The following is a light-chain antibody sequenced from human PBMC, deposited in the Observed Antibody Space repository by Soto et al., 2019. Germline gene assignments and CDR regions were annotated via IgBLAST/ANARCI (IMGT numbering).Light chain of an antibody. Sequence: QSALTQPASVFGSPGQSITISCTGTSSDVGRYNLVSWYQQYPGKAPKLMIYEGSKRPSGVSNRFSGSKSGNTASLTISGLQAEDEADYYCCSYAGSSTLVFGGGTKLTVL. V-gene: IGLV2-23*01. CDR3: CSYAGSSTLV. CDR2: EGS. CDR1: SSDVGRYNL. J-gene: IGLJ2*01.